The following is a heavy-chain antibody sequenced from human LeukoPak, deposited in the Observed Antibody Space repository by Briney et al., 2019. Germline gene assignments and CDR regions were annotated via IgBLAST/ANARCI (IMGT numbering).Heavy chain of an antibody. Sequence: SETLSLTCAVYGGSFSGYYWSWIRQPPGKGLEWIGEINHSGSTNYNPSLKSRVTISVDTSKNQFSLKLSSVTAADTAVYYCARAPYDSSGPIDAFDIWGQGTMVTVPS. CDR3: ARAPYDSSGPIDAFDI. CDR1: GGSFSGYY. J-gene: IGHJ3*02. CDR2: INHSGST. V-gene: IGHV4-34*01. D-gene: IGHD3-22*01.